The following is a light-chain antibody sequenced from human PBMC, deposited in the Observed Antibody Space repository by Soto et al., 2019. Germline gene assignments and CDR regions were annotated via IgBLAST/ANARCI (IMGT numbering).Light chain of an antibody. Sequence: EIVLTQSPGTLSLSPGERATLSCRASQSVSSSYLAWYQQKPGQAPRLLIYGAFNRATGIPARFSGSGSGTDFTLTISSLEPEDFAVYYCQQRNIWPPVTFGQGTRLENK. CDR2: GAF. CDR3: QQRNIWPPVT. CDR1: QSVSSSY. J-gene: IGKJ5*01. V-gene: IGKV3D-20*02.